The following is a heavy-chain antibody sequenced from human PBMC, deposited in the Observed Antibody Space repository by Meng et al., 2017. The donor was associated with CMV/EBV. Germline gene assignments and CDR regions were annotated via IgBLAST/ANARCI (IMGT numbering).Heavy chain of an antibody. V-gene: IGHV3-21*01. CDR2: ISSSSSYI. CDR3: ARAPELGLYYFDY. D-gene: IGHD1-14*01. J-gene: IGHJ4*02. Sequence: GASLKISCAASGFTFSSYSMNWVRQAPGKGLEWVSSISSSSSYIYYADSVKGRFTISRDNAKNSLYLQMNSLRAEDTAVYYCARAPELGLYYFDYWGQGTLVTVSS. CDR1: GFTFSSYS.